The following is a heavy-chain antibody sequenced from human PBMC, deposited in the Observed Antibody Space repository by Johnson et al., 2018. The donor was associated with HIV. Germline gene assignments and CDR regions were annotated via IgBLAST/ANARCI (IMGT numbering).Heavy chain of an antibody. J-gene: IGHJ3*02. CDR1: GFTFDDYA. V-gene: IGHV3-66*01. D-gene: IGHD3-22*01. CDR3: ARVSGSGADYYEILNDAFDI. CDR2: IYSGGST. Sequence: VQLVESGGGLVQPGRSLRLSCAASGFTFDDYAMHWVRQAPGKGLEWVSVIYSGGSTYYADSVKGRFTISRDNSKNTVFLQMNSLRVEDTAIYYCARVSGSGADYYEILNDAFDIWGQGTMVTVS.